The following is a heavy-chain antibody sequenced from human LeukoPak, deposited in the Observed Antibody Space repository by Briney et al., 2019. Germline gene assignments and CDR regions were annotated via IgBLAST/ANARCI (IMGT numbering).Heavy chain of an antibody. CDR2: IWYDGSNK. CDR1: GFTFSSYG. V-gene: IGHV3-33*01. CDR3: AREGDDSSGYYLDY. Sequence: GRSLRLSCAASGFTFSSYGMHWVRQAPGKGLEWVAVIWYDGSNKYYADSVKGRFTISRDNSKSTLYLQMNSLRAEDTAVYHCAREGDDSSGYYLDYWGQGTLVTVSS. D-gene: IGHD3-22*01. J-gene: IGHJ4*02.